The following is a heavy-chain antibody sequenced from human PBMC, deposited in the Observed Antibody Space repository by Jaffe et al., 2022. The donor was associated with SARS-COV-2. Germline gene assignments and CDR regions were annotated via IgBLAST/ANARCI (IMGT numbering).Heavy chain of an antibody. CDR1: GGSISSYY. V-gene: IGHV4-4*07. CDR2: IYTSGST. D-gene: IGHD6-13*01. Sequence: QVQLQESGPGLVKPSETLSLTCTVSGGSISSYYWSWIRQPAGKGLEWIGRIYTSGSTNYNPSLKSRVTMSVDTSKNQFSLKLSSVTAADTAVYYCAREDSSSWLNSNFNWFDPWGQGTLVTVSS. CDR3: AREDSSSWLNSNFNWFDP. J-gene: IGHJ5*02.